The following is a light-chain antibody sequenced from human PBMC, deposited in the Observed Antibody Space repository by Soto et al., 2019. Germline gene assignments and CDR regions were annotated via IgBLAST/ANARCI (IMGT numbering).Light chain of an antibody. V-gene: IGLV1-44*01. J-gene: IGLJ2*01. CDR3: AAWDDSLNAPV. CDR2: GHN. Sequence: QSVLTQPPSASGTPGQRVTISCSGSSSNIGSNPVNWYQQLPGTAPKLLIYGHNQRPSGVPDRFSASKSGTSASLAISGLQSEDEADYYCAAWDDSLNAPVFGGGTKLTV. CDR1: SSNIGSNP.